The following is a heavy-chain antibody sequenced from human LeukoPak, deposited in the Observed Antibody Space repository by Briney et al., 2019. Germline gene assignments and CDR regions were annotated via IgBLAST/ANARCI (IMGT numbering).Heavy chain of an antibody. D-gene: IGHD6-19*01. CDR1: GFTFSSYG. CDR3: ARDQDSVAGLDY. J-gene: IGHJ4*02. CDR2: IRYDGSNK. Sequence: GGSLRLSCAASGFTFSSYGMHWVRQAPGKGLEWVAFIRYDGSNKYYADSVKGRFTISRDNSKNTLYLQMNSLRAEDTAVYYCARDQDSVAGLDYWGQGTLVTVSS. V-gene: IGHV3-30*02.